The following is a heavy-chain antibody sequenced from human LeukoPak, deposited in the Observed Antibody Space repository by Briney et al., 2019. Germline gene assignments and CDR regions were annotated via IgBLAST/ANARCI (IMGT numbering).Heavy chain of an antibody. CDR2: IKSKTEGGTT. Sequence: GGSLRLSCAASGFTFSNAWMNWVRQAPGKGLEWVGRIKSKTEGGTTDYGAPVKGRFTISRDDSDNTLYLQISSLKTEDTAVYYCTPYFNSNYWGQGTLVTVSS. CDR3: TPYFNSNY. CDR1: GFTFSNAW. J-gene: IGHJ4*02. V-gene: IGHV3-15*01. D-gene: IGHD2/OR15-2a*01.